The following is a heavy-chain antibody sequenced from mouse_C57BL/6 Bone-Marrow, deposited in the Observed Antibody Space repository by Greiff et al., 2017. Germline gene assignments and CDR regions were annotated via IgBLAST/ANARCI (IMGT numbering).Heavy chain of an antibody. CDR2: IYPRSGNT. D-gene: IGHD1-1*01. V-gene: IGHV1-81*01. CDR1: GYTFTSYG. CDR3: ARYSFITTVPSRSYYCDY. Sequence: VQLQQSGAELARPGASVKLSCKASGYTFTSYGISWVKQRTGQGLEWIGEIYPRSGNTYYNEKFKGKATLTADKSSSTAYMELRSLTSEDSAVYFCARYSFITTVPSRSYYCDYWGQGTTLTVSS. J-gene: IGHJ2*01.